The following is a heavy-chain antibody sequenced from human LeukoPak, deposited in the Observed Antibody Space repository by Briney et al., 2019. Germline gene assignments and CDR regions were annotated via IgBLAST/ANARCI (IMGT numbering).Heavy chain of an antibody. V-gene: IGHV1-69*04. D-gene: IGHD2-15*01. CDR3: ARDGRYCSGGSCYSGMDYYGMDV. J-gene: IGHJ6*02. CDR1: GGTFSSYA. CDR2: IIPILGIA. Sequence: GASVKVSCKASGGTFSSYAISWVRQAPGQGLEWMGRIIPILGIANYAQKFQGRVTITADKSTSTAYIELSSLRSEDTAVYYCARDGRYCSGGSCYSGMDYYGMDVWGQGTTVTVSS.